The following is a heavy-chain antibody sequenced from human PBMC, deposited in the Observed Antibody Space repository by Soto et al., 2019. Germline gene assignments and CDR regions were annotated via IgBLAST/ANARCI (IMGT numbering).Heavy chain of an antibody. CDR2: INHSGST. V-gene: IGHV4-34*01. J-gene: IGHJ4*02. D-gene: IGHD3-3*01. Sequence: PSETLSLTCAVYGGSFSGYYWRWIRHPPGKGLEWIGEINHSGSTNYNPSLKSRVTISVDTSKNQFSLKLSSVTAADTAVYYCARGEYYDFWSGYYFSYYFDYWGQGTLVTVSS. CDR1: GGSFSGYY. CDR3: ARGEYYDFWSGYYFSYYFDY.